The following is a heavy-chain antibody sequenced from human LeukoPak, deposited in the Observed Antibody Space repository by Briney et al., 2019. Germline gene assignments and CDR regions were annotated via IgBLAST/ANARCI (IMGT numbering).Heavy chain of an antibody. V-gene: IGHV1-18*01. CDR2: ISAYNGNT. J-gene: IGHJ3*02. Sequence: ASVKVSCKASGYTFTSYGISLVRQAPGQGLEWMGWISAYNGNTNYAQKLQGRVTMTTDTSTSTAYMELRSLRSDDTAVYYCARDVGRSLDLTDAFDIWGQGTMVTVSS. CDR3: ARDVGRSLDLTDAFDI. CDR1: GYTFTSYG. D-gene: IGHD1-26*01.